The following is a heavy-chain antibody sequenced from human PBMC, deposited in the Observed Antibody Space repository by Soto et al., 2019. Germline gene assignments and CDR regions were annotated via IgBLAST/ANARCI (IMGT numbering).Heavy chain of an antibody. CDR2: IWYDGSNN. V-gene: IGHV3-33*01. CDR1: GFTFSRYG. D-gene: IGHD2-15*01. CDR3: AREVERATIDY. J-gene: IGHJ4*02. Sequence: QVQLVESGGGVVQPGGSLRLSCAASGFTFSRYGMHWVRQAPGKGLEWVAVIWYDGSNNYYADSVKGRFTISRDNSKNTLNLQINSLRAEDTAVYYCAREVERATIDYWGQGTLVTVSS.